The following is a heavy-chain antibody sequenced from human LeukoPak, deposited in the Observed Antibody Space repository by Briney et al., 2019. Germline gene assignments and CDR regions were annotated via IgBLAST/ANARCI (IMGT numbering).Heavy chain of an antibody. CDR3: AKVRTTKQSNYYFDY. Sequence: AGRSLRLSCAASGFTFSSYGMHWVRQAPGKGLEWVAVISYDGSNKYYADSVKGRFTISRDNSKNTLYLQMNSLRAEDTAVYYCAKVRTTKQSNYYFDYWGQGTLVTVSS. CDR2: ISYDGSNK. D-gene: IGHD4/OR15-4a*01. J-gene: IGHJ4*02. CDR1: GFTFSSYG. V-gene: IGHV3-30*18.